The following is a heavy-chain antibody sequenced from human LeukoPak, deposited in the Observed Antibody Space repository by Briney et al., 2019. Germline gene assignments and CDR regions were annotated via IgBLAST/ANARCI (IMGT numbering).Heavy chain of an antibody. J-gene: IGHJ5*02. CDR3: ARDETTVTPWFGH. D-gene: IGHD4-17*01. V-gene: IGHV3-48*04. CDR1: GFTFSSYS. CDR2: ISSSSSTI. Sequence: PGGSLRLSCAASGFTFSSYSMNWVRQAPGKGLEWVSYISSSSSTIYYADSVKGRFTISRDNAKNSLYLQMNSLRAEDTAVYYCARDETTVTPWFGHWGQGTLVTVSS.